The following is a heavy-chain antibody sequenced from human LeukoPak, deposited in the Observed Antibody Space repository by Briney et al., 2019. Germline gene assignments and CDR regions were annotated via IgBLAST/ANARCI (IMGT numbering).Heavy chain of an antibody. CDR1: GGSISSYY. CDR2: IYYSGST. J-gene: IGHJ4*02. V-gene: IGHV4-59*01. D-gene: IGHD6-6*01. CDR3: ARDSDSSYDY. Sequence: PSETLSLTCTVSGGSISSYYWSWIRQPPGKGPEWIGYIYYSGSTNYNPSLKSRVTISVDTSKNQFSLKLSSVTAADTAVYYCARDSDSSYDYWGQGTLVTVSS.